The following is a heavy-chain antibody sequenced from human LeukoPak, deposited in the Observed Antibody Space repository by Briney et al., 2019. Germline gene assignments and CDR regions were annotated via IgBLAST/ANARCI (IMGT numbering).Heavy chain of an antibody. CDR3: ARVSTVTTRYYYYYMDV. Sequence: GGSLRLSCAASGFTFSDYYMSWIRQAPGKGLEWVSYISSSGSTIYYADSVKGRFTISRDNSKNTLYLQMGSLRAEDMAVYYCARVSTVTTRYYYYYMDVWGKGTTVTVSS. CDR1: GFTFSDYY. V-gene: IGHV3-11*04. CDR2: ISSSGSTI. D-gene: IGHD4-17*01. J-gene: IGHJ6*03.